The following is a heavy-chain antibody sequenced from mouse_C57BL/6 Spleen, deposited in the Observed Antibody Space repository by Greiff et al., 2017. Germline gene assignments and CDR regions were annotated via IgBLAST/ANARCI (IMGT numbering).Heavy chain of an antibody. J-gene: IGHJ1*03. CDR3: ARFYGSPLDV. CDR1: GYTFTSYW. V-gene: IGHV1-50*01. D-gene: IGHD1-1*01. Sequence: QVQLQQPGAELVKPGASVKLSCKASGYTFTSYWMQWVKQRPGQGLEWIGEIDPSDSYTNYNQNFKGKATMTVDTSSSTAYMQLSSLTSEDSAVYYCARFYGSPLDVWGTGTTVTVSS. CDR2: IDPSDSYT.